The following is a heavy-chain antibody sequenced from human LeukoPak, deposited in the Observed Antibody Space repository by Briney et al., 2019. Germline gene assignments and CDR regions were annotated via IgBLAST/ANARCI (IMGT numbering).Heavy chain of an antibody. CDR1: GFTFSSYW. CDR2: IKQDGSEK. Sequence: GGSLRLSCAASGFTFSSYWMSWVRQAPGKGLEWVANIKQDGSEKYYVDSVKGRFTISRDNAKNSLYLQMNSLRAEDTAVYFCARKGRPITMDLLYYYGMDVWSQGTTVTVSS. CDR3: ARKGRPITMDLLYYYGMDV. V-gene: IGHV3-7*03. D-gene: IGHD3-10*01. J-gene: IGHJ6*02.